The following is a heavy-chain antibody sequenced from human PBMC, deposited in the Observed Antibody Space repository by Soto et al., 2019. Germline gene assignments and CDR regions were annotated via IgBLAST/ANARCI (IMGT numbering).Heavy chain of an antibody. Sequence: ASVKVSCKASGYTFTSCAMHWVRQAPGQRLEWMGWINAGNGNTKYSQKFQGRVTITRDTSASTAYMELSSLRSEDTAVYYCARAAPITFGGVIVIYHGAFDIWGQGTMVTVSS. CDR3: ARAAPITFGGVIVIYHGAFDI. J-gene: IGHJ3*02. CDR2: INAGNGNT. V-gene: IGHV1-3*01. D-gene: IGHD3-16*02. CDR1: GYTFTSCA.